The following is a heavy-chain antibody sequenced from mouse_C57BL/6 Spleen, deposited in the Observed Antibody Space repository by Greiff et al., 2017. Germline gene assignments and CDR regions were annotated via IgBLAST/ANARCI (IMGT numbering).Heavy chain of an antibody. J-gene: IGHJ4*01. CDR2: IDPNSGGT. Sequence: QVQLQQPGAELVKPGASVKLSCKASGYTFTSYWMHWVKQRPGRGLEWIGRIDPNSGGTKYNEKFKSKATLTVDKPSSTAYMQLSSLTSEDSAVDFCERERKRYYYAMDYWGQGTSLTVSS. CDR3: ERERKRYYYAMDY. V-gene: IGHV1-72*01. CDR1: GYTFTSYW.